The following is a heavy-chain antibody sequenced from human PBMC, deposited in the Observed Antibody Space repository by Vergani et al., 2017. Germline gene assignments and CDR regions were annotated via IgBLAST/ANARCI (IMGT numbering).Heavy chain of an antibody. CDR1: GFTFSSYD. CDR2: IWYDGSNK. Sequence: QVQLVESGGGVVQPGRSLRLSCAASGFTFSSYDMHWVRQAPGKGREWVAVIWYDGSNKYYADSVKGRFTISRDNSKNTLYLQMDSLRSEDTAVYYCARVVETGDLTDYFDYWGQGTLVTVSS. D-gene: IGHD7-27*01. V-gene: IGHV3-33*01. J-gene: IGHJ4*02. CDR3: ARVVETGDLTDYFDY.